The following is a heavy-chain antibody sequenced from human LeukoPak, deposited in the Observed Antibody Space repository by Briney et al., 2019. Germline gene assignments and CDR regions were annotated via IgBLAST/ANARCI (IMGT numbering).Heavy chain of an antibody. J-gene: IGHJ3*02. V-gene: IGHV1-8*01. CDR1: GYTFTSYD. Sequence: ASVKVSCKASGYTFTSYDINWVRQATGQGLEWMGWMNPNSGNTGYAQKFQGRVTMTRNTSISTAYMELSSLRSEDTAVYYCARRKERYSSSRDAFDIWGQGTMVTVSS. CDR3: ARRKERYSSSRDAFDI. D-gene: IGHD6-13*01. CDR2: MNPNSGNT.